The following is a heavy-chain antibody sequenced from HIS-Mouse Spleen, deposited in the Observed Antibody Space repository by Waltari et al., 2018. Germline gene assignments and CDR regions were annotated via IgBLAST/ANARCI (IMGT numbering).Heavy chain of an antibody. V-gene: IGHV3-7*01. CDR2: IKQDGSEN. CDR1: GFTFSSSW. D-gene: IGHD7-27*01. J-gene: IGHJ4*02. CDR3: ARDGGTGDFDY. Sequence: EVQLVESGGGLVQPGGSLRLSCAASGFTFSSSWMSWVRQAPGKGRGGVANIKQDGSENYYVDSVKGRFTISRDNAKNSLYLQMNSLRAEDTAVYYCARDGGTGDFDYWGQGTLVTVSS.